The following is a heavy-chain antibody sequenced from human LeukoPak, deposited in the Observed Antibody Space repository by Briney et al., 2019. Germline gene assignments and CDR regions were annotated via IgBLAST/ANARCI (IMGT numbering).Heavy chain of an antibody. CDR1: GGSFSGYY. Sequence: SETLSLTRAVYGGSFSGYYWSWIRQPPGKGLEWIGEINHSGSTHYNPSLKSRVTISVDTSKYQFSLKLSSVTAADTAVYYCARSLQGNPTYDAFDIWGQGTMVTVSS. J-gene: IGHJ3*02. V-gene: IGHV4-34*01. D-gene: IGHD4-23*01. CDR3: ARSLQGNPTYDAFDI. CDR2: INHSGST.